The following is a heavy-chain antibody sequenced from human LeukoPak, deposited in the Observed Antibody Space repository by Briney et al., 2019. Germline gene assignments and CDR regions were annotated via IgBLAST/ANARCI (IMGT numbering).Heavy chain of an antibody. V-gene: IGHV3-30-3*01. D-gene: IGHD1-26*01. CDR1: GFTFSSYA. CDR2: ISYDGSNK. Sequence: GGSLRLSCAASGFTFSSYAMHWVRQAPGKGLEWVAVISYDGSNKYYADSVKGRLTISRDNSKNTLYLQMDSLRAEDTAVYYCASGGGYVIDYGMDVWGQGTTVTVSS. J-gene: IGHJ6*02. CDR3: ASGGGYVIDYGMDV.